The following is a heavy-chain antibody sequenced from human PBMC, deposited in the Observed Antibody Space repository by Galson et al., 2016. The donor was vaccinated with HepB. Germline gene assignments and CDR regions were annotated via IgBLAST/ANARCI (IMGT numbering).Heavy chain of an antibody. J-gene: IGHJ4*02. CDR3: ARFWSGFLPDY. Sequence: SVKVSCKASGYIFTTYGVGWVRQAPGQGLEWMGCISTHNGETTYSQKFQGRVIMTTDTSTSTVCMELRGLRSDDTAVYFCARFWSGFLPDYWGQGTLVIVSS. D-gene: IGHD3-3*01. CDR2: ISTHNGET. CDR1: GYIFTTYG. V-gene: IGHV1-18*01.